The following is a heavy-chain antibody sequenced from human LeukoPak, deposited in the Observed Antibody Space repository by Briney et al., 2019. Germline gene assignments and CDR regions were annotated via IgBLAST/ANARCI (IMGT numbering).Heavy chain of an antibody. CDR2: ISSSSNYI. J-gene: IGHJ4*02. CDR1: GFTFSSYS. V-gene: IGHV3-21*01. Sequence: GGSLRLSCAASGFTFSSYSMNWVRQAPGKGLEWVSSISSSSNYIYYADSVKGRFTLSRDNAMNSLWLQMNSLRAEDTAVYYCARGEGDSGGNFVGDYWGQGTLVTVSS. CDR3: ARGEGDSGGNFVGDY. D-gene: IGHD4-23*01.